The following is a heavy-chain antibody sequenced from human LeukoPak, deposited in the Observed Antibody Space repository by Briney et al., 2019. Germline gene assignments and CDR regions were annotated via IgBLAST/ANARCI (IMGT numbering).Heavy chain of an antibody. CDR1: GYTFTGYY. V-gene: IGHV1-2*02. Sequence: ASVKVSCKASGYTFTGYYMHWVRQAPGQGLEWMGWINPNSGGTNYAQKFQGRVTMTRDTSISTAYMELSRLRSDDTAVYYCARGPPLASAKTITIFGVRDSSSFDFDYWGQGTLVTVSS. J-gene: IGHJ4*02. D-gene: IGHD3-3*01. CDR2: INPNSGGT. CDR3: ARGPPLASAKTITIFGVRDSSSFDFDY.